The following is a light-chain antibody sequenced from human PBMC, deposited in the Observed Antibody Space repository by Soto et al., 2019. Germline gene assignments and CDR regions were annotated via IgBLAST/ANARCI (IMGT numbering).Light chain of an antibody. CDR2: GAS. CDR3: QQYNNWPRT. J-gene: IGKJ1*01. V-gene: IGKV3-15*01. Sequence: IVMTQSPATLSVSPGERATLSCRASQSVSSNLAWYQQKPGQAPRLLIYGASTRATGIPARFSGSWSGTAVTITISSLQSEDCEVYYGQQYNNWPRTFGQGTKVDNK. CDR1: QSVSSN.